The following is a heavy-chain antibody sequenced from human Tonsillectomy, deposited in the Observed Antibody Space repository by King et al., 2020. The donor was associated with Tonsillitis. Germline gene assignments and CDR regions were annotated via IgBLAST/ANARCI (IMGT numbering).Heavy chain of an antibody. CDR3: ARVGSNGSGSYYKGYYYYYGMDV. Sequence: QLQESGPGLVKPSETLSLTCTVSGGSISSSSYYWGWIRQPPGKGLERIGSIYYSGSTYYNPSLKSRVTISVDTSKNQFSLKLSSVTAADTAVYYCARVGSNGSGSYYKGYYYYYGMDVWGQGTTVTVSS. CDR1: GGSISSSSYY. D-gene: IGHD3-10*01. CDR2: IYYSGST. V-gene: IGHV4-39*01. J-gene: IGHJ6*02.